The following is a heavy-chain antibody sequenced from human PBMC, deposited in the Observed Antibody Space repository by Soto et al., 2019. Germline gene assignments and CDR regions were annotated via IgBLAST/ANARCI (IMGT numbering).Heavy chain of an antibody. V-gene: IGHV1-8*02. CDR1: GGTFSSYA. Sequence: ASVKVSCKASGGTFSSYAISWVRQATGQGLEWMGWMNPNSGNTGYAQKFQGRVTMTRNTSITTAYMELSSLRSEDTAVYYCARARFCSSGSCYYDPWGQGTLVTVSS. CDR2: MNPNSGNT. D-gene: IGHD2-2*01. J-gene: IGHJ5*02. CDR3: ARARFCSSGSCYYDP.